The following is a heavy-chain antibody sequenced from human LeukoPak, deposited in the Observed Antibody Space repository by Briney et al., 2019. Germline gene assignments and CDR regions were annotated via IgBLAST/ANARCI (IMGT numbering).Heavy chain of an antibody. J-gene: IGHJ6*02. D-gene: IGHD2-2*01. Sequence: GASVKVSCKASGGTFSSYAISWVRQAPGPGLEWMGRIIPILGIANYAQKFQGRVTITADKSTSTAYMELSSLRSEDTAVYYCARDRPAAILYGMDVWGQGTTVTVSS. CDR2: IIPILGIA. V-gene: IGHV1-69*04. CDR3: ARDRPAAILYGMDV. CDR1: GGTFSSYA.